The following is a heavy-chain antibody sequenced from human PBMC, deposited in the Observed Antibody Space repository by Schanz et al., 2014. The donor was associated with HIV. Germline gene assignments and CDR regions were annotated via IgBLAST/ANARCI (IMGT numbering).Heavy chain of an antibody. Sequence: QVQLVESGGGVVQPGRSRRLSCAVSGFTFSNYAMHWVRQAPGKGLEWVAVISFDGNNKYYADSVKGRFTFSRDNSKNNVYLQMNSLRADDTAVYSCVRGAIWEWDQPDFDYWGQGTLVSVSS. D-gene: IGHD2-15*01. CDR2: ISFDGNNK. V-gene: IGHV3-30-3*01. J-gene: IGHJ4*02. CDR1: GFTFSNYA. CDR3: VRGAIWEWDQPDFDY.